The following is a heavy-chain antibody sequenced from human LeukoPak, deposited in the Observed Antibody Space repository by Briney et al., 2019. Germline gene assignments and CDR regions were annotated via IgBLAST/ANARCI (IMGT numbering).Heavy chain of an antibody. D-gene: IGHD6-13*01. CDR3: AKSASSWPLYYFDY. J-gene: IGHJ4*02. Sequence: SGGSLRLSCAASGFTFSSYAMSWVRQAPGKGLEWVSGLNWSGGSTGYADSVKGRFIISRDNAKNCLYLQMNSLRAEDTALYYCAKSASSWPLYYFDYWGQGTLVTVSS. CDR1: GFTFSSYA. CDR2: LNWSGGST. V-gene: IGHV3-20*04.